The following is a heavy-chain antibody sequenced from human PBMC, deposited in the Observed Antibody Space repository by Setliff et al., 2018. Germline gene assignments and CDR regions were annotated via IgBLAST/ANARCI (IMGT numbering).Heavy chain of an antibody. D-gene: IGHD6-6*01. CDR3: ARGRNVAARLLDS. V-gene: IGHV4-61*02. J-gene: IGHJ4*02. CDR2: TYTHAGGST. CDR1: GASINTANYY. Sequence: SETLSLTCTVSGASINTANYYWGWIRQPAGKGLEWIGRTYTHAGGSTIYNPSLKSRVTMSVDPSTNQFSLDLSSVTAADTAVYYCARGRNVAARLLDSWGQGTLVTVSS.